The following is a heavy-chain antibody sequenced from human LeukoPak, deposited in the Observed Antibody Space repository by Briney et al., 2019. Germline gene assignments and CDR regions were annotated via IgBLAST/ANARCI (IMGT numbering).Heavy chain of an antibody. CDR3: ARVPSIAAVPYYMDV. CDR1: GYTFTGYY. V-gene: IGHV1-2*06. J-gene: IGHJ6*03. Sequence: GASVKVSCKASGYTFTGYYMHWVRQAPGQGLEWMGRINPNSGGTNYAQKFQGRVTMTRDTSISTAYMELSRLRSDDTAVYYCARVPSIAAVPYYMDVWGKGTTVTVSS. CDR2: INPNSGGT. D-gene: IGHD6-13*01.